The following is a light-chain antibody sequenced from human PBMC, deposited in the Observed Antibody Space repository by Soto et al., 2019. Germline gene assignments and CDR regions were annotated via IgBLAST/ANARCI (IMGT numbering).Light chain of an antibody. J-gene: IGLJ1*01. CDR3: SSFTSAYTFV. Sequence: QSVLAQPASVSGSPGQSIAISCTGTSSDVGGYNYVSWYQQHPAKAPKLLISEVSIRPSGVSDRFSGSKSGNTASLTISGLQTEDEADYYFSSFTSAYTFVFGSGTKVTVL. V-gene: IGLV2-14*01. CDR1: SSDVGGYNY. CDR2: EVS.